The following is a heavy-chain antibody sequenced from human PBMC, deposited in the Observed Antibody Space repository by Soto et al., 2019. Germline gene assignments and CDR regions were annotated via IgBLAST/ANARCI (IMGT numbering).Heavy chain of an antibody. Sequence: SETLSLTCTVSGGSIRSSPYYWSWIRQPPGKGLEWIGYIFDSGITHYNPSLKSRVAMSVDTSKNQFSLNLTSVTAADTAVYFCSSQFCSGGACFNWFDPWGHGALVTVSS. CDR2: IFDSGIT. V-gene: IGHV4-30-4*01. CDR3: SSQFCSGGACFNWFDP. J-gene: IGHJ5*02. D-gene: IGHD2-21*02. CDR1: GGSIRSSPYY.